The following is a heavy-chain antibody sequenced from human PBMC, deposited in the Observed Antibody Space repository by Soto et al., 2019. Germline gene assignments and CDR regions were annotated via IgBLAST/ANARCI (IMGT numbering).Heavy chain of an antibody. CDR1: GGSFSGYY. D-gene: IGHD6-19*01. V-gene: IGHV4-59*01. CDR2: IYYSGST. CDR3: ARWLGHFDY. J-gene: IGHJ4*02. Sequence: SETLSLSCAVYGGSFSGYYWSCIRQPPGKGLEWIGYIYYSGSTNYNPSLKSRVTISVDTYKNQFSLKLSSVTAADTAVYYCARWLGHFDYWGQGTLVTVSS.